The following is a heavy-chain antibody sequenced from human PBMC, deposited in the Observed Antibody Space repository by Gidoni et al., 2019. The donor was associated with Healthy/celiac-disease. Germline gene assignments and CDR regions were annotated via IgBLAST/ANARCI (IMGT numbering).Heavy chain of an antibody. CDR1: GFTFSNAW. CDR2: IKIKTDGGTT. J-gene: IGHJ4*02. D-gene: IGHD3-22*01. V-gene: IGHV3-15*01. CDR3: TTATYYYDSSGYD. Sequence: EVQLVESGGGLVKPGGSLRLSCAASGFTFSNAWMSWVRQAPGKGVEWVGRIKIKTDGGTTYYAAPVKGRFTISRDDSKNTLYLQMNSLKTEDTAVYYCTTATYYYDSSGYDWGQGTLVTVSS.